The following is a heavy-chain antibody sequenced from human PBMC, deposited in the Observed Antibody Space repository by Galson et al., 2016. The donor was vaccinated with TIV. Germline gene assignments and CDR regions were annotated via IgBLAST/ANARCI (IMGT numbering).Heavy chain of an antibody. CDR1: GGTFSSFV. CDR3: AKCRNTAMDTYYYYYGLDV. CDR2: IIPLFGEA. J-gene: IGHJ6*02. Sequence: SVKVSCKASGGTFSSFVVTWVRQAPGQGLEWMGGIIPLFGEAHYAQKFQGRVTISADESTSIVYMELRSLRSGDTAVYYCAKCRNTAMDTYYYYYGLDVWGQGTTVTVSS. D-gene: IGHD5-18*01. V-gene: IGHV1-69*13.